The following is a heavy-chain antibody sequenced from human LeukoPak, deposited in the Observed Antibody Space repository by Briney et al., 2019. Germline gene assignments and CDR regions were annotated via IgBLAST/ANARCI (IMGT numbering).Heavy chain of an antibody. CDR1: GFTFNSYA. J-gene: IGHJ4*02. CDR3: AKGLRGIYDY. V-gene: IGHV3-23*01. CDR2: ISDSGVST. D-gene: IGHD1-26*01. Sequence: PGGSLRLSCAASGFTFNSYAMTWVRQAPEKGLEWASSISDSGVSTYYADSVKGRFTISRDNSKNTLYLQMNSLRAEDTAVYYCAKGLRGIYDYWGQGTLVTVSS.